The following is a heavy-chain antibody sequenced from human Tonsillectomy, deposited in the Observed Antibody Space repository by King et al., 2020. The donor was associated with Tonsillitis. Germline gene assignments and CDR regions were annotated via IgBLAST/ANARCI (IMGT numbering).Heavy chain of an antibody. CDR1: PFFFDDYA. CDR2: ISWNSGNI. J-gene: IGHJ3*01. Sequence: VQLVESGGGLVQPGRSLRLSCAASPFFFDDYAMHWVRQAPGKGLEWVSGISWNSGNIGYAESVRGRFTISRDNAKKLLYLQMNGLRAEDTALYYCVRDMSSGSYYGAFDLWGLGTMVIVSS. CDR3: VRDMSSGSYYGAFDL. V-gene: IGHV3-9*01. D-gene: IGHD1-26*01.